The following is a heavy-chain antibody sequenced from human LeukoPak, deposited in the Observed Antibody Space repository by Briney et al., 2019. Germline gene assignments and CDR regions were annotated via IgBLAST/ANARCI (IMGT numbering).Heavy chain of an antibody. J-gene: IGHJ4*02. CDR3: TTSDCEY. Sequence: GGSLRLSCVASGFTFSIHWMTWVRQAPGKGLEWVATIKPDGNDKFFVDSVKGRFTISRDNAKTSLFLQMNSLRAEDTAIYHCTTSDCEYWGQGALVTVSS. CDR2: IKPDGNDK. V-gene: IGHV3-7*03. CDR1: GFTFSIHW.